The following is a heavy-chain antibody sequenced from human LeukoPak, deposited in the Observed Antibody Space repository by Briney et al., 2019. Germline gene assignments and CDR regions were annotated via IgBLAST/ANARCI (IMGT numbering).Heavy chain of an antibody. CDR1: GGSISTYY. CDR2: IYYSGST. J-gene: IGHJ5*02. CDR3: ARGSYTSVWS. Sequence: SEALSLTCPVSGGSISTYYWSWIRQPPGKGLEWTGYIYYSGSTNYNPSLKSRVTISVDTSKNQFSLQLNSVTPEDTAVYYCARGSYTSVWSWGPGTLVTVSS. D-gene: IGHD1-26*01. V-gene: IGHV4-59*12.